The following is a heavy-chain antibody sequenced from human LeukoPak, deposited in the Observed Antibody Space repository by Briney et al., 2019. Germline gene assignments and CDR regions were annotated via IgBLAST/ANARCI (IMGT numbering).Heavy chain of an antibody. D-gene: IGHD2-2*02. CDR1: GYTFTNYG. J-gene: IGHJ3*02. V-gene: IGHV1-18*01. CDR2: ISAYNANT. Sequence: ASVKVSCKASGYTFTNYGISWVRQAPGQGLEWMGWISAYNANTNYAQKLQGRVTMTTDTSTSTAYMELSSLRSEDTAVYYCARDQRYCSSTSCYKGGDAFDIWGQGTMVTVSS. CDR3: ARDQRYCSSTSCYKGGDAFDI.